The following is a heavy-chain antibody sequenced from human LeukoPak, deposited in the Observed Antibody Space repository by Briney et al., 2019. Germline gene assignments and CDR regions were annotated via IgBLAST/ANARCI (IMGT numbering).Heavy chain of an antibody. V-gene: IGHV4-59*12. Sequence: PSETLSLTCTVSGGSINSYYWSWIRQPPGKGLEWTGYIYHSGSTNYRPSLKSRVTTSVDTSKNQFSLKLSAVPAADTAVYYGAREGGPYRPLDYSGQGTRVTVSS. CDR1: GGSINSYY. CDR3: AREGGPYRPLDY. J-gene: IGHJ4*02. CDR2: IYHSGST.